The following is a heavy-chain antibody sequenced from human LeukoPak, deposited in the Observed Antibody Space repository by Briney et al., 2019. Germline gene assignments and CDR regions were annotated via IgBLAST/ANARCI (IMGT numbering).Heavy chain of an antibody. CDR3: AKFPYGIAARPDPQYFDY. J-gene: IGHJ4*02. CDR2: ISGSGGST. D-gene: IGHD6-6*01. CDR1: GFTFSSYA. V-gene: IGHV3-23*01. Sequence: GGSLRLSCAASGFTFSSYAMSWVRQAPGKGLEWVSAISGSGGSTYYADSVKGRFTISRDNSKNTLYLQMNSLRAEDTAVYYCAKFPYGIAARPDPQYFDYWGQGTLVTVSS.